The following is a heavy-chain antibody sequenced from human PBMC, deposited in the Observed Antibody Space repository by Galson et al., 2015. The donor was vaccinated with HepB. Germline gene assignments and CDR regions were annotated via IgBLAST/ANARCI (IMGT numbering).Heavy chain of an antibody. D-gene: IGHD6-19*01. Sequence: SVKVSCKASGYTFTGYYMHWVRQAPGQGLEWMGWINPNSGGTNYAQKFQGRVTMTRDTSISTAYMELSRLRSDDTAVYYCAREPYSSGWYWYFDFWGRGTLVTVSS. CDR3: AREPYSSGWYWYFDF. CDR2: INPNSGGT. J-gene: IGHJ2*01. V-gene: IGHV1-2*02. CDR1: GYTFTGYY.